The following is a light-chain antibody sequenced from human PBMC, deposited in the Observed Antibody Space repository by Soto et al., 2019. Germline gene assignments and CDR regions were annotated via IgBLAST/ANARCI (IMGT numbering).Light chain of an antibody. CDR3: LQHNSYPRT. Sequence: DIQMTQSPSAMSASVGDRVTITCRASQGISNNLVWFQQKPGKVPKRLLYAASTMESGVPSRFSGSGSGTEFTLTISSLQPEDFSTYYCLQHNSYPRTFGQGTKLELK. J-gene: IGKJ1*01. V-gene: IGKV1-17*03. CDR1: QGISNN. CDR2: AAS.